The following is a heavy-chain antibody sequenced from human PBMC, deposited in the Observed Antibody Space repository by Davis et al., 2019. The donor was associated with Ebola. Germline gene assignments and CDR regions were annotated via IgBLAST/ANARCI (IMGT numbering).Heavy chain of an antibody. D-gene: IGHD3-22*01. V-gene: IGHV3-23*01. Sequence: GESLKIPCAASGFTFSAYHMNWVRQAPGKGLEWVANIRDSEVTYYADSVKGRFTISRDNSKSTLYLQMDSLRAEDTALYYCAKEPSSGYAFDIWGQGTMVTVSS. CDR1: GFTFSAYH. CDR3: AKEPSSGYAFDI. J-gene: IGHJ3*02. CDR2: IRDSEVT.